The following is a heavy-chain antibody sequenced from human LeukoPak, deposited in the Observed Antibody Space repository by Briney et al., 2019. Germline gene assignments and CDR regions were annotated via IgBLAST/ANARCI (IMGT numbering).Heavy chain of an antibody. J-gene: IGHJ5*02. CDR2: IYHSGST. V-gene: IGHV4-38-2*02. Sequence: PSETLSLTCTVSGYSISSGYYWGWIRQPPGKGLEWIGSIYHSGSTYYNPSLKSRVTISVDTSKNQFSLKLSSVTAADTAVYYCARDKRSYYDIKSSGRFDPWGQGTLVTVSS. CDR1: GYSISSGYY. D-gene: IGHD3-22*01. CDR3: ARDKRSYYDIKSSGRFDP.